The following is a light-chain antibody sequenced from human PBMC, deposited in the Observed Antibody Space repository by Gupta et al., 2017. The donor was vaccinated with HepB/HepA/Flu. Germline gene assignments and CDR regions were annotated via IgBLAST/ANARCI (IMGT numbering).Light chain of an antibody. Sequence: SYELTQPPSVSVSPGQTARNTCSGDALPNQYAYWYQQKPGQAPVLIMYKDNERPSGIPERFSGSSSRTTVSLTISGVLAEDEADYYCQSADSSGSYWVFGGGTKLTVL. V-gene: IGLV3-25*03. CDR2: KDN. J-gene: IGLJ3*02. CDR3: QSADSSGSYWV. CDR1: ALPNQY.